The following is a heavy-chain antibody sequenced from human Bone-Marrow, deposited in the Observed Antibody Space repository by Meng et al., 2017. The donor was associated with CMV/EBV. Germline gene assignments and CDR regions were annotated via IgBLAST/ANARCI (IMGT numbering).Heavy chain of an antibody. CDR2: ISAYNGNT. D-gene: IGHD4-17*01. CDR1: GYTFTSYG. Sequence: ASVKVSCKASGYTFTSYGISWVRQAPGQGLEWMGWISAYNGNTNYAQKLQGRVTMTTDTSTSTAYMELRSLRSEDTAVYYCARGGLETTVTSYYYGMDVWGQGTTVTVSS. J-gene: IGHJ6*02. V-gene: IGHV1-18*01. CDR3: ARGGLETTVTSYYYGMDV.